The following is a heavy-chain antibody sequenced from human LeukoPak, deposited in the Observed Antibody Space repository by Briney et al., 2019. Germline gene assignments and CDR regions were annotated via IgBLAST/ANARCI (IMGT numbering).Heavy chain of an antibody. Sequence: GSLRLSCAASGFTFSGHWMSWVRQAPGKGLEWIGSIYYSGSTYYNPSLKSRVTISVDTSKNQFSLKLSSVTAADTAVYYCARGDYDFWSGYLILNWFDPWGQGTLVTVSS. V-gene: IGHV4-39*01. CDR1: GFTFSGHW. CDR3: ARGDYDFWSGYLILNWFDP. J-gene: IGHJ5*02. CDR2: IYYSGST. D-gene: IGHD3-3*01.